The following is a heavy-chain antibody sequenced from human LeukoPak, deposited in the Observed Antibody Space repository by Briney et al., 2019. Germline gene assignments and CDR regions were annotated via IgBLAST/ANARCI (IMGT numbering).Heavy chain of an antibody. D-gene: IGHD3-22*01. V-gene: IGHV3-21*01. Sequence: GGSLRLSCAASGFTFSSYSMNWVRQAPGKGLEWVSSISSISSYIYYADSVKGRFTISRDNAKNSLYLQMNSLRAEDTAVYYCARDRARSYYYDSSGYYSPLDYWGQGTLVTVSS. CDR1: GFTFSSYS. CDR3: ARDRARSYYYDSSGYYSPLDY. J-gene: IGHJ4*02. CDR2: ISSISSYI.